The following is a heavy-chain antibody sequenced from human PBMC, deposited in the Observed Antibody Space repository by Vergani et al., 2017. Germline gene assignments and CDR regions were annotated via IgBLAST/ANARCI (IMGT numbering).Heavy chain of an antibody. D-gene: IGHD6-13*01. CDR1: GGPISSYY. CDR3: ARSVTRDSSWYYYYYGMDV. V-gene: IGHV4-59*01. J-gene: IGHJ6*02. Sequence: QVQLQESGPGLVKPSETLSLTCTVSGGPISSYYWRWIRQPPGKGLEWVGYIYYSGSTNYNPSFKSRVTISVDTSKNQFSLKLSSVTAADTAVYYCARSVTRDSSWYYYYYGMDVWGQGTTVTVSS. CDR2: IYYSGST.